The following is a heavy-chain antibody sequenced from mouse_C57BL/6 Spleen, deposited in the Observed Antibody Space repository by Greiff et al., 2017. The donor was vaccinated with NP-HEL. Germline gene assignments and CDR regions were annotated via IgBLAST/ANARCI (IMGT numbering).Heavy chain of an antibody. V-gene: IGHV1-22*01. D-gene: IGHD2-2*01. CDR1: GYTFTDYN. CDR2: INPNNGGT. Sequence: EVQLQQSGPELVKPGASVKMSCKASGYTFTDYNMHWVKQSHGKSLEWIGYINPNNGGTSYNQKFKGKATLTVNKSSSTAYMELRSLTSEDSAVYYCARWIRRDGPYAMDYWGQGTSVTVSS. CDR3: ARWIRRDGPYAMDY. J-gene: IGHJ4*01.